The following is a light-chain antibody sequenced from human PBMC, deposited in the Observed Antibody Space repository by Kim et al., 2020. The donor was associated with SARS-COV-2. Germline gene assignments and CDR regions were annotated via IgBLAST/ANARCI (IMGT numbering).Light chain of an antibody. CDR3: ASWDYSLYSPV. J-gene: IGLJ3*02. Sequence: QSALTQPPSTSATPGQRVTISCSGSSANIENNYVFWYQQFPGTAPRLLIYRNNQRPSEVPDRFSGSKSGTSASLVISGLRSEDEADYHCASWDYSLYSPVFGGGTQLTVL. V-gene: IGLV1-47*01. CDR1: SANIENNY. CDR2: RNN.